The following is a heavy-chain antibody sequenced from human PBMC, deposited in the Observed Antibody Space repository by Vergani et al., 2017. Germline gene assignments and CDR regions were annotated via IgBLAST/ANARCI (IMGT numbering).Heavy chain of an antibody. Sequence: EVQLLESGGGLVQPGGSLRLSCAASGFTFSSYAMSWVRQAPGKGLEWVSAISGSGGSTYYADSVKGRFTISRDNSKNTLYLQMNSLRAEDTAVYYCAKDLGSATVGTFRYYGMDVWGQGTTVTVSS. D-gene: IGHD4-23*01. V-gene: IGHV3-23*01. J-gene: IGHJ6*02. CDR1: GFTFSSYA. CDR2: ISGSGGST. CDR3: AKDLGSATVGTFRYYGMDV.